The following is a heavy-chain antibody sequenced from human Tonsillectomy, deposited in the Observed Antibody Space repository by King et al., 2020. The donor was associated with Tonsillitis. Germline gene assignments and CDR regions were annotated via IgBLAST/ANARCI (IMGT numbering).Heavy chain of an antibody. CDR3: ASSLRGLGVFDN. CDR1: GLTFSDYY. V-gene: IGHV3-11*01. CDR2: ISFSGNTI. Sequence: VQLVESGXGLVKPGGSLRLSCAASGLTFSDYYMNWIRQAPGKGLEWLTYISFSGNTIHYADSVNGRFTISRDNAKNSLYLQMNSLRAEDTAVYYCASSLRGLGVFDNWGQGILVTVSS. J-gene: IGHJ4*02. D-gene: IGHD3-10*01.